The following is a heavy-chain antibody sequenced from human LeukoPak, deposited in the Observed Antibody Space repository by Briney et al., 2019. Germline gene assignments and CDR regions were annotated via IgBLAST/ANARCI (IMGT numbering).Heavy chain of an antibody. CDR3: AREKRLILTGYYFDY. D-gene: IGHD3-9*01. J-gene: IGHJ4*02. Sequence: SETLSLTCAVYGGSFSGYYWSWIRQPPGKGLEWIGSIYYSGSTYYNPSLKSRVTISVDTSKNQFSLKLSSVTAADTAVYYCAREKRLILTGYYFDYWGQGTLVTVSS. CDR1: GGSFSGYY. V-gene: IGHV4-34*01. CDR2: IYYSGST.